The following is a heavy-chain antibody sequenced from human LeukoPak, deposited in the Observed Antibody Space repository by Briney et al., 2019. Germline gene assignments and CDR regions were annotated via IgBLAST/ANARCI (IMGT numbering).Heavy chain of an antibody. CDR1: GFTFSSYA. CDR2: ISYDGSNK. J-gene: IGHJ4*02. D-gene: IGHD1-1*01. CDR3: AKDERDGGHY. V-gene: IGHV3-30-3*01. Sequence: GGSLRLSCAASGFTFSSYAMHWVRQAPGKGLEWVAVISYDGSNKYYADSVKGRFTISRDNSKNTLYLQMNSLRAEDTAVYYCAKDERDGGHYWGQGTLVTVSS.